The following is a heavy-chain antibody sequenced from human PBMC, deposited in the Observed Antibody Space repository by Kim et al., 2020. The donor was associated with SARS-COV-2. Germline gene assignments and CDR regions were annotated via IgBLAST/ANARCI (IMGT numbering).Heavy chain of an antibody. CDR1: GFTFSSYW. CDR2: IKKDRSEK. V-gene: IGHV3-7*01. CDR3: ARENLLLWFGRALSAGGMDV. D-gene: IGHD3-10*01. J-gene: IGHJ6*02. Sequence: GGSLRLSCAASGFTFSSYWMSWVRQAPGKGLEWVANIKKDRSEKYYVDSVKGRFTISRDNAKNSLYLQMNSLRAEDTAVYYCARENLLLWFGRALSAGGMDVWGQGTTVTVSS.